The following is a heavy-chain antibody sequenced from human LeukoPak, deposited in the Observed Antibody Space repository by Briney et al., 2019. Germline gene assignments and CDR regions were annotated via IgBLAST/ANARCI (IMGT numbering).Heavy chain of an antibody. CDR2: ISDSGGST. V-gene: IGHV3-23*01. Sequence: GGSLRLSCAVSGITLSNYGMTWVRQAPGKGLEWVAGISDSGGSTKYADSVKGRFTISRDNPKNTLYLQMNSLRAEDTAVYFCAKRGVVIRVILVGFHKEAYYFESWGQGALVTVSS. CDR3: AKRGVVIRVILVGFHKEAYYFES. D-gene: IGHD3/OR15-3a*01. J-gene: IGHJ4*02. CDR1: GITLSNYG.